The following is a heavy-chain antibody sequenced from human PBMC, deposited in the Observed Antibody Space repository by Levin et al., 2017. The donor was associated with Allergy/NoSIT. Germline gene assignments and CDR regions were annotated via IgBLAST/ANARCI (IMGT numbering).Heavy chain of an antibody. Sequence: LSLTCAASGFTFSSYDMHWVRQATGKGLEWVSAIGTAGDTYYPGSVKGRFTISRENAKNSLYLQMNSLRAGDTAVYYCAREAIGGMDVWGQGTTVTVSS. CDR2: IGTAGDT. J-gene: IGHJ6*02. CDR1: GFTFSSYD. CDR3: AREAIGGMDV. V-gene: IGHV3-13*01. D-gene: IGHD2-2*02.